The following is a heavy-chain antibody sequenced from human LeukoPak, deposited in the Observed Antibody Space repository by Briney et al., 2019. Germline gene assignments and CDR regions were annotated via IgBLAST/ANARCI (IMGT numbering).Heavy chain of an antibody. CDR1: GGSISSSSYY. V-gene: IGHV4-39*01. CDR2: IYYSGST. Sequence: SETLSLTCTVSGGSISSSSYYWGWIRQPPGKGLEWIGSIYYSGSTYYNPSLKSRVNISVDTSKNQFSLKLSSVTAADTAVYYCARHPYIVVVPAAISSHYWYFDLWGRGTLVTVSS. J-gene: IGHJ2*01. D-gene: IGHD2-2*01. CDR3: ARHPYIVVVPAAISSHYWYFDL.